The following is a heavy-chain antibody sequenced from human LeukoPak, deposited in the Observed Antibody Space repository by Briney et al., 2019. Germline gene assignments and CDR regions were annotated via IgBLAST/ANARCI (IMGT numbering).Heavy chain of an antibody. CDR3: ARDRYSSRYYYYYYYMDV. V-gene: IGHV4-4*07. D-gene: IGHD4-11*01. CDR2: IYTSGST. Sequence: SETLSLTCTVFGGSISSYYWSWIRQPAGKGLEWIGRIYTSGSTNYNPSLKSRVTMSVDTPKNQFSLKLSSVTAADTAVYYCARDRYSSRYYYYYYYMDVWGKGTTVTVSS. CDR1: GGSISSYY. J-gene: IGHJ6*03.